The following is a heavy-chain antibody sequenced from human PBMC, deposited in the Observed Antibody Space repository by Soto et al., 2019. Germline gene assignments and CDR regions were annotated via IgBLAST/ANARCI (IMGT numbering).Heavy chain of an antibody. Sequence: GASVKVSCKASGYTFTSYDINWVRQATGQGLEWMGWMNPNSGNTGYAQKFQGRVTMTRNTSISTAYMEPSSLRSEDTAVYYCARGLGQSITIFGVVPSYNWFDPWGQGTLVTVSS. D-gene: IGHD3-3*01. CDR3: ARGLGQSITIFGVVPSYNWFDP. CDR1: GYTFTSYD. V-gene: IGHV1-8*01. J-gene: IGHJ5*02. CDR2: MNPNSGNT.